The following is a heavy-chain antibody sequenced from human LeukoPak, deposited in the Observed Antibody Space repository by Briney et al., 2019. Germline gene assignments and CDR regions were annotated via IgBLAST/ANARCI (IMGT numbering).Heavy chain of an antibody. J-gene: IGHJ5*02. D-gene: IGHD2-2*01. CDR3: ARDDCSSISCYHNWFDP. CDR1: GFTFSSYW. Sequence: PGGSLRLSSAASGFTFSSYWMSWVRQAPGKGLEWVANIKQDGSEKYYVDSVKGRFTISRDNAKNSLYLQMNSLRAEDTAVYYCARDDCSSISCYHNWFDPWGQGTLVTVSS. CDR2: IKQDGSEK. V-gene: IGHV3-7*01.